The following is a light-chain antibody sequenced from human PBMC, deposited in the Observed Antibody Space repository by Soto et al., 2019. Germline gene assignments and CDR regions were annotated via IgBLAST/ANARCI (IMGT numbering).Light chain of an antibody. CDR3: QQYDSSPSYT. J-gene: IGKJ2*01. Sequence: EIVLTQSPGTLSLSPGERATLSCRDSQSVTSSYLAWYQHKPGQAPRLLVYGASSRATGIPDRFSGSGSGTDYTLTISRLEPEDFAVYYCQQYDSSPSYTFGQGTKLEIK. CDR1: QSVTSSY. CDR2: GAS. V-gene: IGKV3-20*01.